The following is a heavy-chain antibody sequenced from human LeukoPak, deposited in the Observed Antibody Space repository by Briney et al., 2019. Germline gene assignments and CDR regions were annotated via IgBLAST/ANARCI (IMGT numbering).Heavy chain of an antibody. CDR2: INPNSGGT. D-gene: IGHD6-19*01. Sequence: WASVKVSCKASGYTFTGYYMHWVRQAPGQGLEWMGWINPNSGGTNYAQKFQGRVTMTRDTSISTAYMELSRLRSDDTAVYYCARDQGSGWFEYFQHWGQGTLVTVSS. CDR1: GYTFTGYY. V-gene: IGHV1-2*02. CDR3: ARDQGSGWFEYFQH. J-gene: IGHJ1*01.